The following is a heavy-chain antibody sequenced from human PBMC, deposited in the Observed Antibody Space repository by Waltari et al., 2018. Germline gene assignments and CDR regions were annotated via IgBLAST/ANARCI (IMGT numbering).Heavy chain of an antibody. CDR2: ISSSSSTI. V-gene: IGHV3-48*04. J-gene: IGHJ4*02. CDR1: GFPFSSYS. Sequence: EVQLVESGGGLVQPGGSLRLSCAASGFPFSSYSMNWVRQAPGKGLEWVSYISSSSSTIYYADSVKGRFTISRDNAKNSLYLQMNSLRAEDTAVYYCARVPARTIDYWGQGTLVTVSS. D-gene: IGHD2-15*01. CDR3: ARVPARTIDY.